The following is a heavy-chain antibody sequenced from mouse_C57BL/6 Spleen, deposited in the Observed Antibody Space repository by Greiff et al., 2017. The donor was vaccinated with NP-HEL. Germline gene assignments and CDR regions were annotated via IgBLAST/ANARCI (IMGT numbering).Heavy chain of an antibody. Sequence: EVKLQESEGGLVQPGSSMKLSCTASGFTFSDYYMAWVRQVPEKGLEWVANINYDGSSTYYLDSLKSRFIISRDNAKNILYLQMSSLKSEDTATYYCARADYYGSLAYWGQGTLVTVSA. CDR2: INYDGSST. V-gene: IGHV5-16*01. J-gene: IGHJ3*01. CDR1: GFTFSDYY. D-gene: IGHD1-1*01. CDR3: ARADYYGSLAY.